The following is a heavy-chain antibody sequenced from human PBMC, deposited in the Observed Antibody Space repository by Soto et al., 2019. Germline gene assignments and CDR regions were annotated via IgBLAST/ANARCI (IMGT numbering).Heavy chain of an antibody. CDR2: IYYSGST. D-gene: IGHD3-9*01. Sequence: SETLSLTCTVSGGSISSSSYYWGWIRQPPVKGLEWIGSIYYSGSTYYNPSLKSRVTIFVDTSKNQFSLKLSSVTAADTAVYYCATTYYDILTGYFGMDVWGQGTTVTVSS. CDR1: GGSISSSSYY. J-gene: IGHJ6*02. CDR3: ATTYYDILTGYFGMDV. V-gene: IGHV4-39*01.